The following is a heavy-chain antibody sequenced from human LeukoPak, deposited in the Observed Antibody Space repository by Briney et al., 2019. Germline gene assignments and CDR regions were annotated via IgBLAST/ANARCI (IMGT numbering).Heavy chain of an antibody. CDR1: GFTFSSYG. Sequence: GGSLRLSCAASGFTFSSYGMHWVRQAPGKGLEWVAFIRYDGSNKYYADSVKGRFTISRDNSKNTLYLQMNSLRAEDTAVYYCARNRPDSSGYYYGYYFDYWGQGTLVTVSS. V-gene: IGHV3-30*02. D-gene: IGHD3-22*01. CDR2: IRYDGSNK. CDR3: ARNRPDSSGYYYGYYFDY. J-gene: IGHJ4*02.